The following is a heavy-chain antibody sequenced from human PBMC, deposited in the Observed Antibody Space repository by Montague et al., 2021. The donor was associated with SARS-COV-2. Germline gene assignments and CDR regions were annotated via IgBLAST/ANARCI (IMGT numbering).Heavy chain of an antibody. CDR3: ARAQVNRITICGVVAELDP. D-gene: IGHD3-3*01. J-gene: IGHJ5*02. CDR2: IYYSGST. CDR1: GGSISSYY. Sequence: SETLSLTCTVSGGSISSYYWSWIRQPPGKGLEWIGYIYYSGSTNYNPSLKSRVTISVDTSKNQFSLKLSSVTAADTAVYYCARAQVNRITICGVVAELDPWGQGTLVTVSS. V-gene: IGHV4-59*01.